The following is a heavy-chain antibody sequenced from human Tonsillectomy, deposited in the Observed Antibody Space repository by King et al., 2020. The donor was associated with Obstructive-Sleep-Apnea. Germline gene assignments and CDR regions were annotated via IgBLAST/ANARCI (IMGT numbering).Heavy chain of an antibody. CDR3: AKDRRDRLLSNDAFDV. D-gene: IGHD2-21*02. Sequence: VQLVESGGGVVQPGGSLRLSCAASDFTFSSYGMHWVRQHPGKGLEWVAFIRFDGSYKTYADSVKGRLTISRDNSKNTLYLQMNSLRPEDTAVYYCAKDRRDRLLSNDAFDVWGHGTTVTVSS. CDR1: DFTFSSYG. J-gene: IGHJ3*01. CDR2: IRFDGSYK. V-gene: IGHV3-30*02.